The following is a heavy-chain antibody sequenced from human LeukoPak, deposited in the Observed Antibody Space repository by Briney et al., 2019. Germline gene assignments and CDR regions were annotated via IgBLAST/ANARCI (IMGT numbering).Heavy chain of an antibody. V-gene: IGHV4-38-2*02. J-gene: IGHJ4*02. CDR3: ARHSDYYDSSGYPDY. CDR2: IYHSGST. D-gene: IGHD3-22*01. CDR1: GYSISSGYY. Sequence: KPSETLSLTCTASGYSISSGYYWGWIRQPPGKGLEWIGSIYHSGSTYYNPSLKSRVTMSVDTSKNQFSLKLSSVTAADTAVYYCARHSDYYDSSGYPDYWGQGTLVTVSS.